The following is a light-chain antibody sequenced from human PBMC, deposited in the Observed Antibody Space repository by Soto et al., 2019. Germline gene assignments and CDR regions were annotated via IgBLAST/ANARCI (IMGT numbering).Light chain of an antibody. Sequence: DIQMTQSPSSVSASIGDRVTISCRASQSIDSWVAWYQQKPGKAPKLLIFGASNLQSGVPSRFSGRGFGTDFTLTLSGRQPEDFATYYCQLAHSFPWTFGQGTKVEIK. CDR2: GAS. J-gene: IGKJ1*01. CDR1: QSIDSW. V-gene: IGKV1-12*01. CDR3: QLAHSFPWT.